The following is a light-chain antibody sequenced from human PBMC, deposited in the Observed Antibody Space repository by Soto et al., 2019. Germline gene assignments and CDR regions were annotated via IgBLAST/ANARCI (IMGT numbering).Light chain of an antibody. CDR2: DVS. J-gene: IGKJ1*01. CDR1: QSVPSNF. Sequence: EIVLTQSPGTLSLSPGERATLSCRASQSVPSNFLAWYQQRPGQAPTLLIYDVSRRAAGIPDRFSGSGSGTDFTLTISRLEPEDFAVYYCQQYDSSWTFGQGTKVEIK. V-gene: IGKV3-20*01. CDR3: QQYDSSWT.